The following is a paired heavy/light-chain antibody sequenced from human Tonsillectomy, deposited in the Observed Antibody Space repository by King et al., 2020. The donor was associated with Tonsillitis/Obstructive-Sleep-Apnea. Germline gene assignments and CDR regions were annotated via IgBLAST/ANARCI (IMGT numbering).Light chain of an antibody. Sequence: QTVVTQEPSLTVSPGGTVTLTCASSTGAVTSGYYPNWFQQKPGQAPRALIYSTSNKHSWTPARFSGSLLGGKAALTLSGVQPEDEAEYYCLLYYGGAQMGVFGGGTKLTVL. CDR1: TGAVTSGYY. V-gene: IGLV7-43*01. CDR3: LLYYGGAQMGV. J-gene: IGLJ3*02. CDR2: STS.
Heavy chain of an antibody. CDR2: ISYDASNI. CDR3: TKAIRGYCSSTSCYGIDS. CDR1: GFTFSSYG. D-gene: IGHD2-2*01. J-gene: IGHJ4*02. V-gene: IGHV3-30*18. Sequence: QVQLVESGGGVVQPGRSLRLSCAASGFTFSSYGMHWVRQAPGKGLEWVALISYDASNIYYADSVKGRFTISRDNSKNTLYLQMNSLRAEDTAVYYCTKAIRGYCSSTSCYGIDSWGQGTLLTVSS.